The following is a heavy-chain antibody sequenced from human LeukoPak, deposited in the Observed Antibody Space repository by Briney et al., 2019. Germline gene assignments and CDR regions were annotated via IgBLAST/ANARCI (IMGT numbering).Heavy chain of an antibody. CDR1: GYTFTSYY. CDR2: INPSGGST. J-gene: IGHJ6*02. Sequence: ASVKVSCKASGYTFTSYYMHWVRQAPGQGLEWMGIINPSGGSTSYAQKFQGRVTMTRNTSISTAYMELSSLRSEDTAVYYCARVAVSSGWPTYYYYGMDVWGQGTTVTVSS. CDR3: ARVAVSSGWPTYYYYGMDV. V-gene: IGHV1-46*01. D-gene: IGHD6-19*01.